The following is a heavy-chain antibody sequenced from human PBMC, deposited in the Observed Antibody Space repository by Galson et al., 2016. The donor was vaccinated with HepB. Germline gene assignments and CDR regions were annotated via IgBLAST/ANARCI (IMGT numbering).Heavy chain of an antibody. CDR3: ARGGDSSGWEALDI. CDR1: GFTFSIYA. D-gene: IGHD6-19*01. V-gene: IGHV3-30-3*01. CDR2: ISHDETIK. J-gene: IGHJ3*02. Sequence: SLRLSCAASGFTFSIYAIHCVRQAPGKGLEWVSVISHDETIKYFADSVRGRFTISRDNSKNTVYLQMNSLRPDDTALYYCARGGDSSGWEALDIWGQGTMVAVSS.